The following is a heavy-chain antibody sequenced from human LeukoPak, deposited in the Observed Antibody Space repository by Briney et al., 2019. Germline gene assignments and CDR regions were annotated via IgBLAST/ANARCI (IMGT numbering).Heavy chain of an antibody. V-gene: IGHV1-2*02. D-gene: IGHD2-21*02. CDR2: INPNSGGT. J-gene: IGHJ5*02. CDR1: GYTFTGYY. CDR3: ARLRHIVVVTAIRGNWFDP. Sequence: GASEKVSCKASGYTFTGYYMHWVRQAPGQGLEWMGWINPNSGGTNYAQKFQGRVTMTRDTSISTAYMELSRLRSDDTAVYYCARLRHIVVVTAIRGNWFDPWGQGTLVTVSS.